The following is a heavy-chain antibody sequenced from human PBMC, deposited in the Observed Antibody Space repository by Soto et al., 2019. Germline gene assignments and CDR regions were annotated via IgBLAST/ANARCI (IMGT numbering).Heavy chain of an antibody. CDR3: AKDRRYQIAAPDDAFDI. CDR2: ISGSGGST. Sequence: EVQLLESGGGLVQPGGSLRLSCAASGFTFSSYAMSWVRQAPGKGLEWVSAISGSGGSTYYADSVKGRFTISRDNSKNTLYLQMNSLRAEDTAVYYCAKDRRYQIAAPDDAFDIWGQGTMVTVSS. J-gene: IGHJ3*02. V-gene: IGHV3-23*01. CDR1: GFTFSSYA. D-gene: IGHD6-6*01.